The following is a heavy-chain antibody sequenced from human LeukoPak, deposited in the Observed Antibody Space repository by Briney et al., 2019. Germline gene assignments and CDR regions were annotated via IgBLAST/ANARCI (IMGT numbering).Heavy chain of an antibody. CDR3: ARMRGRLAFDY. J-gene: IGHJ4*02. CDR1: GYTFTSYA. V-gene: IGHV1-3*01. Sequence: ASVKASCKASGYTFTSYAMHWVRQAPGQRLEWMGWINAGNGNTKYSQKFQGRVTIARDTSASTAYMELSSLRSEDTAVYYCARMRGRLAFDYWGQGTLVTVSS. D-gene: IGHD3-10*01. CDR2: INAGNGNT.